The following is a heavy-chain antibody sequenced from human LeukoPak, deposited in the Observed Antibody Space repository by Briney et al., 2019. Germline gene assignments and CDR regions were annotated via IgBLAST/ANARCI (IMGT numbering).Heavy chain of an antibody. J-gene: IGHJ4*02. V-gene: IGHV3-30-3*01. CDR3: TKGVDYCSGGSCPADY. Sequence: GGSLRLSCAASGFTFSSYAMYWVRQAPGKGLEWVAVISYDGSNKYYADSVKGRFTISRDNSKNTLYLQMNSLRAEDTAVYYCTKGVDYCSGGSCPADYWGPGTLVTVSS. CDR1: GFTFSSYA. D-gene: IGHD2-15*01. CDR2: ISYDGSNK.